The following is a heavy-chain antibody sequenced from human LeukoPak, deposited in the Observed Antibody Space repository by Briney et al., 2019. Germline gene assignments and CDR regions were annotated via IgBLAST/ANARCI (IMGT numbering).Heavy chain of an antibody. CDR2: ISYDGSNK. V-gene: IGHV3-30*04. CDR3: ARDLGVAARSGYYGMDV. Sequence: PGGSLRLSCAASGFTFSSYAMHWVRQAPGKGLEWVAVISYDGSNKYYADSVKGRFTISRDNSKNTLYLQMNSLRAEDTAVYYCARDLGVAARSGYYGMDVWGQGTTVTVSS. CDR1: GFTFSSYA. D-gene: IGHD2-15*01. J-gene: IGHJ6*02.